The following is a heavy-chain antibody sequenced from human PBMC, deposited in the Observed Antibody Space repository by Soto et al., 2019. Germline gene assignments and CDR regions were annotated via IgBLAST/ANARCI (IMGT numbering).Heavy chain of an antibody. CDR2: TYYRSKWYN. Sequence: SQTLSLTCAISGDSVSSNSAAWNWIRQSPSRGLEWLGRTYYRSKWYNDYAVSVKSRITINPDTSKNQFSLQLNSVTPEDMAVYYCAREPHYYDSSGYSWFDPWGQGTLVTVSS. CDR3: AREPHYYDSSGYSWFDP. V-gene: IGHV6-1*01. D-gene: IGHD3-22*01. CDR1: GDSVSSNSAA. J-gene: IGHJ5*02.